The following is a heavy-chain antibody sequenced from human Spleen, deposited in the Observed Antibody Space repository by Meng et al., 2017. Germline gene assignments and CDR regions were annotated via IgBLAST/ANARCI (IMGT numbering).Heavy chain of an antibody. CDR2: INPNNGGT. Sequence: QVQLVQSGAEVMKPGASVRVSCRASGYTFTDYFLHWVRQAPGQGLEWLGTINPNNGGTNYAQRFQDRVTLTRDTSTSTVYMELSSLGSEDTALYYCAREKSPGHFDYLGQGILVTVSS. V-gene: IGHV1-46*01. CDR1: GYTFTDYF. J-gene: IGHJ4*02. CDR3: AREKSPGHFDY.